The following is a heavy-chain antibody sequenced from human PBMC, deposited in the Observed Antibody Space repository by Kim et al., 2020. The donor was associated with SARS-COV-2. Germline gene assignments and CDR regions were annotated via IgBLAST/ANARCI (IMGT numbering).Heavy chain of an antibody. CDR1: GASISSSTHY. Sequence: SETLSLTCSVSGASISSSTHYWGWIRQLPGKGLEWIGSVYYSGVTDYSPSLRSRLTMSVDTSKNQFSLRLSSVTGADTAMYYCVRYRYGSMADDWGQGTLVTVSS. V-gene: IGHV4-39*01. J-gene: IGHJ4*02. CDR3: VRYRYGSMADD. CDR2: VYYSGVT. D-gene: IGHD5-18*01.